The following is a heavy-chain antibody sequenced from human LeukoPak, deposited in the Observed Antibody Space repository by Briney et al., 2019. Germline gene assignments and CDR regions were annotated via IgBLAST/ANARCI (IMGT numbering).Heavy chain of an antibody. CDR3: ARGGGYSYGKPFDY. D-gene: IGHD5-18*01. CDR2: ISSSSSYI. Sequence: GGSLRLSCAASGFTFSSYWMHWVRQAPGKGLEWVSSISSSSSYIYYADSVKGRFTISRDNAKNSLYLQMNSLRAEDTAVYYCARGGGYSYGKPFDYWGQGTLVTVSS. J-gene: IGHJ4*02. CDR1: GFTFSSYW. V-gene: IGHV3-21*01.